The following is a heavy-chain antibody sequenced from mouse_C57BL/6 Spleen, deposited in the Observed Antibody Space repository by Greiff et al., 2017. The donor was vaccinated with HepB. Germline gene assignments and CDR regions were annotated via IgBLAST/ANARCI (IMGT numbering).Heavy chain of an antibody. Sequence: EVQLQQSGAELVRPGASVKLSCTASGFNIKDDYMHWVKQRPEQGLEWIGWIDPENGDTEYASKFQGKATITADTSSNTAYLQLSSLTSEDTAVYYCTSSSYGSSHYYAMDYWGQGTSVTVSS. CDR3: TSSSYGSSHYYAMDY. CDR1: GFNIKDDY. CDR2: IDPENGDT. J-gene: IGHJ4*01. V-gene: IGHV14-4*01. D-gene: IGHD1-1*01.